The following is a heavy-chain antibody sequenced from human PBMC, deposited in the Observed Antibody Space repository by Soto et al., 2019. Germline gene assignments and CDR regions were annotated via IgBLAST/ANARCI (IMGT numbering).Heavy chain of an antibody. V-gene: IGHV3-48*02. D-gene: IGHD6-19*01. CDR2: ISSSRTTK. Sequence: EVQLVESGGGLVQPGGSLRLSCAASGFTFNSYSRNWVRQAPVKWLEWVSYISSSRTTKYYTDSVKGRFTHSRDNAKNSLYLQMNSLRDDDTAVYYCARPSSGWENWFDPWGQGTLGTVSS. CDR1: GFTFNSYS. J-gene: IGHJ5*02. CDR3: ARPSSGWENWFDP.